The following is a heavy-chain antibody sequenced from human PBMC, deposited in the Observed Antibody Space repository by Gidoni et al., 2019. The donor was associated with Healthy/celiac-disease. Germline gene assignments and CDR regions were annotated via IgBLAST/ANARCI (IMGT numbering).Heavy chain of an antibody. V-gene: IGHV3-33*01. Sequence: QVQLVEYGGGVVQPGRSRRLSCAASGFTFSSYGMHWVRQAPGKGLEWVAVIWYDVSNKYYADSVKGRFTISRDNSKNTLYLQMNSLRAEDTAVYYCASFYSSGVDYWGQGTLVTVSS. D-gene: IGHD6-19*01. CDR3: ASFYSSGVDY. CDR1: GFTFSSYG. CDR2: IWYDVSNK. J-gene: IGHJ4*02.